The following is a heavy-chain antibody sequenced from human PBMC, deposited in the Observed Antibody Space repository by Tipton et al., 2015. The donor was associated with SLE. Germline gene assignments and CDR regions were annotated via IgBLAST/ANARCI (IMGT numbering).Heavy chain of an antibody. Sequence: LRLSCAASGFTFSDYYMSWIRQHPGKGLEWIGYIYYSGSAHYNPSLKSRATISVDTSKNQISLKVRSVTVADTAVYYCAKTYSSQQNWFDPWGQGTLVTVS. D-gene: IGHD3-22*01. CDR3: AKTYSSQQNWFDP. V-gene: IGHV4-31*02. CDR1: GFTFSDYY. CDR2: IYYSGSA. J-gene: IGHJ5*02.